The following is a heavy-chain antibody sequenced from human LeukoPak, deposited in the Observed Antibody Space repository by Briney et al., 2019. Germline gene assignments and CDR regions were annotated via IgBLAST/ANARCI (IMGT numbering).Heavy chain of an antibody. Sequence: ASVKVSCKASGYTFTSYGISWVRQAPGQGLEWMGWISAYNGNTNYAQKLQGRVTMTTDTSTSTAYMELRSLRSDDTAVYYCARANYYDSSGYYDLALGYWGQGTLVTVSS. CDR3: ARANYYDSSGYYDLALGY. V-gene: IGHV1-18*01. CDR1: GYTFTSYG. D-gene: IGHD3-22*01. J-gene: IGHJ4*02. CDR2: ISAYNGNT.